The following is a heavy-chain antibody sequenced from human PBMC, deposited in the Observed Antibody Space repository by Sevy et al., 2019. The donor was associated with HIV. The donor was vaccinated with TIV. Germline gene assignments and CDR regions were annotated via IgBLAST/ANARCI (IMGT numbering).Heavy chain of an antibody. CDR1: GGSISSGDYY. Sequence: SETLSLTCTVSGGSISSGDYYWSWIRQPPGKGLEWIGYIYYSGSTYYNPSLKSRVTISVDTSKNQFSLKLSSVTAADTAVYYCARAIRGYGYGSDYWGQGTLVTVSS. CDR3: ARAIRGYGYGSDY. CDR2: IYYSGST. D-gene: IGHD5-18*01. V-gene: IGHV4-30-4*01. J-gene: IGHJ4*02.